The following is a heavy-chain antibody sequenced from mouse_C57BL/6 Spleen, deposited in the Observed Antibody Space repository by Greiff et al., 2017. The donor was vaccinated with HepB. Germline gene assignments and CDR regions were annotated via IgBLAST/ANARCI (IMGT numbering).Heavy chain of an antibody. CDR1: GYAFTNYL. CDR2: INPGSGGT. Sequence: QVQLKESGAELVRPGTSVKVSCKASGYAFTNYLIEWVKQRPGQGLEWIGVINPGSGGTNYNEKFKGKATLTADKSSSTAYMQLSSLTSEDSAVYFCARLYYGNYSYYFDYWGQGTTLTVSS. J-gene: IGHJ2*01. V-gene: IGHV1-54*01. CDR3: ARLYYGNYSYYFDY. D-gene: IGHD2-1*01.